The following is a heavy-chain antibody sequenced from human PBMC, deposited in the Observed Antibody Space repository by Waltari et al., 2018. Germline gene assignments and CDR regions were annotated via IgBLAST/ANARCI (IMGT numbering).Heavy chain of an antibody. Sequence: QVQLVQSGAEVKKPGASVKVSCKASGYTFTGYYMHWVRQAPGQGLEWMGWINPKSGGKNYAQNIQGRVTMTRDTSISTAYMELSSLRSDDTAVYYCARPLYDILTGYYLPAHMPYDYWGQGTLVTVSS. J-gene: IGHJ4*02. CDR2: INPKSGGK. CDR1: GYTFTGYY. V-gene: IGHV1-2*02. CDR3: ARPLYDILTGYYLPAHMPYDY. D-gene: IGHD3-9*01.